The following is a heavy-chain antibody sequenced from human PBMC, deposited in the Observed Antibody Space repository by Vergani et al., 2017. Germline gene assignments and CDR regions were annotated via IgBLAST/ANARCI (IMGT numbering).Heavy chain of an antibody. CDR3: ARDDYGDYRSLLVSGTTDDY. Sequence: QVQLVQSGAEVKKPGASVKVSCKASGYTFTSYYMLWVRQAPGQGREWMGIMNPSGGSTSYAQKFQGRVTMTRDTSTSPVYMELSSLRSEDTAVDYCARDDYGDYRSLLVSGTTDDYWGQRTLVTASS. V-gene: IGHV1-46*01. CDR1: GYTFTSYY. D-gene: IGHD4-17*01. CDR2: MNPSGGST. J-gene: IGHJ4*02.